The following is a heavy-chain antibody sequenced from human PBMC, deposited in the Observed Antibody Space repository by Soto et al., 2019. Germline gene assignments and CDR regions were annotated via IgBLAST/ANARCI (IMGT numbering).Heavy chain of an antibody. CDR1: GYTLTELS. CDR2: FDPEDSET. V-gene: IGHV1-24*01. D-gene: IGHD1-1*01. J-gene: IGHJ6*02. Sequence: ASVKVSCKVSGYTLTELSMHWVRQAPGKGHERMGGFDPEDSETIYAQKFQGRVTMTEDTSTDTAYMELSSLRSEDTAVYYCATDRADRQPGAFWGQGTTVTVSS. CDR3: ATDRADRQPGAF.